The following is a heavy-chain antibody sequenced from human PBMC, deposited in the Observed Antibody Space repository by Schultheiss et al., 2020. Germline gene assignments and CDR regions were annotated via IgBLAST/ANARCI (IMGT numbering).Heavy chain of an antibody. CDR2: IYYSGST. D-gene: IGHD3-10*01. CDR3: ARLYYYGSGPSEDY. CDR1: GGSISSSSYY. J-gene: IGHJ4*02. V-gene: IGHV4-39*07. Sequence: SETLSLTCTVSGGSISSSSYYWGWIRQPPGKGLEWIGSIYYSGSTNYNPSLKSRVTISVDTSKNQFSLKLSSVTAEDTAVYYCARLYYYGSGPSEDYWGQGTLVTVSS.